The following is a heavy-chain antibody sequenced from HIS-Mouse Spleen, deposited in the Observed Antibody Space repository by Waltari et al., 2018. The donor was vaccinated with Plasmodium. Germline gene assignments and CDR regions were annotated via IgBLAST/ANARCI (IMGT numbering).Heavy chain of an antibody. CDR1: GFTFSSYA. CDR2: ISGSGGST. Sequence: EVQLLESGGGLVQPGGSLRLSCAASGFTFSSYAMSWVRQAPGKGWEWVSAISGSGGSTYYADSVKGRFTISRDNSKNTLYLQMNSLRAEDTAVYYCAKTIKYYDILTGYPFDYWGQGTLVTVSS. J-gene: IGHJ4*02. D-gene: IGHD3-9*01. CDR3: AKTIKYYDILTGYPFDY. V-gene: IGHV3-23*01.